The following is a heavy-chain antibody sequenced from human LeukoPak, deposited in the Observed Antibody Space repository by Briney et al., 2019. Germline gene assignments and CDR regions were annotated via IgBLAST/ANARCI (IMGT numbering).Heavy chain of an antibody. J-gene: IGHJ4*02. V-gene: IGHV3-21*01. Sequence: GGSLRLSCAGSGVTFSSYSMNWVRQAPGKGLEWLSSISIDGDRVYYADSVRGRFTISRDNAKNLLFLQMNTLSDADTAIYYCARQFYDYYGHRYFDVWGQGTLVTVSS. CDR1: GVTFSSYS. CDR3: ARQFYDYYGHRYFDV. D-gene: IGHD3-16*01. CDR2: ISIDGDRV.